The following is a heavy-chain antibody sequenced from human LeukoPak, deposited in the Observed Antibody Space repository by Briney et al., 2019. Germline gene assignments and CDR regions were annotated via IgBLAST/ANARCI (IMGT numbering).Heavy chain of an antibody. V-gene: IGHV4-31*03. Sequence: SETLSLTCTVSGGSISSGGYYWSWIRQHPGKGLEWIGYIYYSGSTYYNPSLKSRVTISVDTSKNQFSLKLSSVTAADTAVYYCARDIGYSGSYLFYWGQGTLVTVSS. CDR1: GGSISSGGYY. J-gene: IGHJ4*02. CDR3: ARDIGYSGSYLFY. CDR2: IYYSGST. D-gene: IGHD1-26*01.